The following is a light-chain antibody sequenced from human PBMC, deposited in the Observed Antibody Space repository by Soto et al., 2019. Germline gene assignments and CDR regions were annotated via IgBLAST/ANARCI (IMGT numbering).Light chain of an antibody. CDR3: QQSYRTPVT. V-gene: IGKV1-39*01. J-gene: IGKJ5*01. CDR1: QGISSY. CDR2: AAS. Sequence: TESPSSLSAYFGDRVTITCRASQGISSYLGWYQQKPGKAPNLLIYAASSLQTGVPSRFSGSGSGTDFTLTISSLQPEDFATYYCQQSYRTPVTFGQGTRLEIK.